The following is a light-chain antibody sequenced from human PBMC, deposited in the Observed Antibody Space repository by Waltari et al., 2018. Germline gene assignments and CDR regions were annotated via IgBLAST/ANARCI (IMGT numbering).Light chain of an antibody. CDR3: QQYGSSPPIT. V-gene: IGKV3-20*01. CDR1: KSVISSY. CDR2: GAS. Sequence: EIVLTQSPATLSVSPGERATLSCRASKSVISSYLAWYQQTPGQTPRTLIYGASSRATSIPDRFSGSGSGTDFTLTISRLEPEDFAVYYCQQYGSSPPITFGQGTRLEIK. J-gene: IGKJ5*01.